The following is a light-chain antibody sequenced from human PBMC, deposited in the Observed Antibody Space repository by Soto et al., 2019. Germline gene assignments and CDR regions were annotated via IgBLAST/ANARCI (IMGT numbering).Light chain of an antibody. CDR2: KAS. J-gene: IGKJ1*01. Sequence: DIPMTQSPSTLSASVGDRVTITCRACQSISRWLAWYQQKPGKAPKLLIYKASTLQSEVPSRFSGSGSGTELSLIISSLKSDDIATYYCQQYHGFTWTFGQGTKVEIK. CDR1: QSISRW. V-gene: IGKV1-5*03. CDR3: QQYHGFTWT.